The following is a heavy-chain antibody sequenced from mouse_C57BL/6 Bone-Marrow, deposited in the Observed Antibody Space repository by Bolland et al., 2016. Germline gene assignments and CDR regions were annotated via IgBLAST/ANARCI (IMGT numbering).Heavy chain of an antibody. CDR3: VRDYLAWFAY. Sequence: NYNEKFKSKATLTVDTSSSTAYMQLSSLTSEDSAVYYCVRDYLAWFAYWGQGTLV. V-gene: IGHV1-55*01. D-gene: IGHD1-1*02. J-gene: IGHJ3*01.